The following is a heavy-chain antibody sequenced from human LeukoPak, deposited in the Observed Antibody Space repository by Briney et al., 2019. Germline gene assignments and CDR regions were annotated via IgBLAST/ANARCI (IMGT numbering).Heavy chain of an antibody. CDR3: ARAFWGNTPDY. D-gene: IGHD3-16*01. V-gene: IGHV4-61*05. CDR2: THYSGST. Sequence: SETLSLTCTVSGGSISSSSYYWGWIRQPPGKGLEWIGYTHYSGSTNYNPSLKSRVTISEDTSKNQFSLKLSSVTAADTAVYYCARAFWGNTPDYWGQGTLVTVSS. J-gene: IGHJ4*02. CDR1: GGSISSSSYY.